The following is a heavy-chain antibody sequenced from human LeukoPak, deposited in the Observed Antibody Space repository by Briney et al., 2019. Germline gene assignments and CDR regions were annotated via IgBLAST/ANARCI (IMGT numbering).Heavy chain of an antibody. CDR1: GGSISSSNW. D-gene: IGHD6-13*01. Sequence: SETLSLTCAVSGGSISSSNWWSWVGPPPGKGLEWIGEIYHSGSTNYNPSLKSRVTISVDKSKNQFSLKLSSVTAADTAVYYCARGSVAAAGHLDYWGQGTLVTVSS. V-gene: IGHV4-4*02. CDR3: ARGSVAAAGHLDY. J-gene: IGHJ4*02. CDR2: IYHSGST.